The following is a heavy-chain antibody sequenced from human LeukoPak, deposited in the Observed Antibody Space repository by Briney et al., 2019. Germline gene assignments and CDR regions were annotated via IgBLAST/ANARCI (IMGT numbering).Heavy chain of an antibody. CDR2: IFHSGNT. V-gene: IGHV4-38-2*01. D-gene: IGHD3-16*01. J-gene: IGHJ3*02. Sequence: SETLSLTCAVSGYSISSGYYWAWIRQFPGKGLEWTGSIFHSGNTYDNPSLKSRVTTSVDASKNHFSLTLSSLNAADTAVYYCARYLSLVMLEAFDIWRQGTMV. CDR3: ARYLSLVMLEAFDI. CDR1: GYSISSGYY.